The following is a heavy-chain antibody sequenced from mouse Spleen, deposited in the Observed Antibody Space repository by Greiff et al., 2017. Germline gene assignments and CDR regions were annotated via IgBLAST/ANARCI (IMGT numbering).Heavy chain of an antibody. CDR3: ARLIYDGYLDY. CDR2: ISNGGGST. J-gene: IGHJ2*01. V-gene: IGHV5-12*02. D-gene: IGHD2-3*01. CDR1: GFTFSDYY. Sequence: EVQLVESGGGLVQPGGSLKLSCATSGFTFSDYYMYWVRQTPEKRLEWVAYISNGGGSTYYPDTVKGRFTISRDNAKNTLYLQMSRLKSEDTAMYYCARLIYDGYLDYWGQGTTLTVSS.